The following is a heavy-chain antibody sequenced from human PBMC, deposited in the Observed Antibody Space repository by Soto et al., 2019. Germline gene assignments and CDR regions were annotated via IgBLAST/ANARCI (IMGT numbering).Heavy chain of an antibody. J-gene: IGHJ4*02. Sequence: GGSLRLSCAASGFTFSGFAMNWVRQAPGKGLEWISYIKTSTGTTHYADSVKDRLTISRDNAKDSVYLQMNSLRDEDTAVYYCARGSLIHFDYWGQGALVTVSS. CDR2: IKTSTGTT. CDR3: ARGSLIHFDY. CDR1: GFTFSGFA. V-gene: IGHV3-48*02.